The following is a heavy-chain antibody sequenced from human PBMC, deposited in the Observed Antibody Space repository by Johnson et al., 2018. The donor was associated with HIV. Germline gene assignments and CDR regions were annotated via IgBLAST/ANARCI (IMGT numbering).Heavy chain of an antibody. Sequence: QEQLVESGGGLVKPGGSLRLSCVASGFTFSDYYMTWIRQAPRKGLEWVSYISSSGSTIYYADSVKGRFTISRDNARNSLFLQMNSLRAEDTAVYYCARDGYSSSSFGAFDIWGQGTMVTVSS. V-gene: IGHV3-11*04. CDR3: ARDGYSSSSFGAFDI. CDR1: GFTFSDYY. D-gene: IGHD6-6*01. CDR2: ISSSGSTI. J-gene: IGHJ3*02.